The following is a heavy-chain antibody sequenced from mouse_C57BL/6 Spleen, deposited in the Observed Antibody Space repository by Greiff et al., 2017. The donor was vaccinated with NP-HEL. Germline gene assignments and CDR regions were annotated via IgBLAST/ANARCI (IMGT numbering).Heavy chain of an antibody. CDR1: GYAFSSSW. J-gene: IGHJ2*01. Sequence: VQGVESGPELVKPGASVKISCKASGYAFSSSWMNWVKQRPGKGLEWIGRIYPGDGDTNYNGKFKGKATLTADKSSITAYMQLSSLTSEDSAVYFCARDWDFDYWGQGTTLTVSS. D-gene: IGHD4-1*01. V-gene: IGHV1-82*01. CDR3: ARDWDFDY. CDR2: IYPGDGDT.